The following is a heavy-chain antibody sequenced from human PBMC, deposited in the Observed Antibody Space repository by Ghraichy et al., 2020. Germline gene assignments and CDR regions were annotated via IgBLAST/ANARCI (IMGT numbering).Heavy chain of an antibody. Sequence: SETLSLTCSVSGGSISSSSYYWGCIRQSPGKGLEWIGSIYYSGTTYYNPSLKSRVTISVDTSKNQFSLKLSSVTAADTAVYYCARHVHWGSLFDNWGQGTLVTVSS. J-gene: IGHJ4*02. D-gene: IGHD7-27*01. CDR3: ARHVHWGSLFDN. V-gene: IGHV4-39*01. CDR1: GGSISSSSYY. CDR2: IYYSGTT.